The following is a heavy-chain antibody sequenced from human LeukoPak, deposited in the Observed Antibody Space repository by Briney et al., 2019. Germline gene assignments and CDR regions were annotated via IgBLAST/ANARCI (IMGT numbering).Heavy chain of an antibody. CDR3: ARRGPYYDILTGRRYYFDY. D-gene: IGHD3-9*01. Sequence: PSETLSLTCTVSGVSISSSNSYWGWIRQPPGKGLEWIGSIYYSGNTYYNASLKSQVSISIDTSKNQFSLKLSSVTAADTAVYYCARRGPYYDILTGRRYYFDYWGQGTLVTVSS. CDR2: IYYSGNT. CDR1: GVSISSSNSY. V-gene: IGHV4-39*01. J-gene: IGHJ4*02.